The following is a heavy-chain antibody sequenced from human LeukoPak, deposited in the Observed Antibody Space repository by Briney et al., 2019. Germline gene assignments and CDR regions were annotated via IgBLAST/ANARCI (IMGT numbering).Heavy chain of an antibody. V-gene: IGHV4-39*01. CDR3: ARQGTDYYDSSGYYYLFAFDI. Sequence: SEILSLTCTVSGGSISSSSYYWGWIRQPPGKGLEWIGGIFYSGSTYYNPSLKSRVTISVDTSKNQFSLKLSSVTAADTAVYYCARQGTDYYDSSGYYYLFAFDIWGQGTMVTVSS. J-gene: IGHJ3*02. CDR1: GGSISSSSYY. CDR2: IFYSGST. D-gene: IGHD3-22*01.